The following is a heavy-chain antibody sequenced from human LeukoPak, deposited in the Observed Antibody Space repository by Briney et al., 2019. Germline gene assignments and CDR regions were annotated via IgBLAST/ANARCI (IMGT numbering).Heavy chain of an antibody. Sequence: SETLSLTCAVYGESFSDYYWSWIRQPPGKGLEWIGEINHSGSTYYNPSLKSRVTISVDTSKNQFSLKLSSVTAADTAVYYCTRGYCSGGSCYPSLDYWGQGTLVTVSS. D-gene: IGHD2-15*01. CDR3: TRGYCSGGSCYPSLDY. CDR2: INHSGST. J-gene: IGHJ4*02. V-gene: IGHV4-34*01. CDR1: GESFSDYY.